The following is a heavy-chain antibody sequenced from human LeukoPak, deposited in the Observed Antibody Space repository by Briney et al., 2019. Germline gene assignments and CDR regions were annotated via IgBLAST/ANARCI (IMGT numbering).Heavy chain of an antibody. Sequence: GRSLRLSCAASGFTFDDYAMHWVRQAPGKGLEWVSGISWNSGSIGYADSVKGRFTISRDNAKNSLYLQMNSLRAEDTAVYYCARDWEDTAMVDYWGQGTLVTVSS. CDR1: GFTFDDYA. CDR2: ISWNSGSI. D-gene: IGHD5-18*01. CDR3: ARDWEDTAMVDY. J-gene: IGHJ4*02. V-gene: IGHV3-9*01.